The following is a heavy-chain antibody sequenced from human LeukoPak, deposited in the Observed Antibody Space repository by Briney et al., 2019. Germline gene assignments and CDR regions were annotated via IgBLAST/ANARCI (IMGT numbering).Heavy chain of an antibody. CDR3: ARELESITIFGVVIHLPDY. CDR2: ISAYNGNT. V-gene: IGHV1-18*01. CDR1: GYTFTSYG. Sequence: ASVKVSCKASGYTFTSYGISWVRQAPGQGLEWMGWISAYNGNTNYAQKLQGRVTMTTDTSTSTAYMELRSLRSDDTAVCYCARELESITIFGVVIHLPDYWGQGTLVTVSS. J-gene: IGHJ4*02. D-gene: IGHD3-3*01.